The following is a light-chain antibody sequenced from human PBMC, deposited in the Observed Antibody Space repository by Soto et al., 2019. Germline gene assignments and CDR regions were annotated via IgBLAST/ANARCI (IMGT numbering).Light chain of an antibody. CDR3: QQYGSSPPWT. CDR1: QSVSSSF. V-gene: IGKV3-20*01. J-gene: IGKJ1*01. CDR2: GAS. Sequence: EIVLTQSPGTLSLSPGERATLSCRASQSVSSSFLAWYQQKHGQSPRLLIYGASSRATGIPDRFSGSASGTHFTLTIRRLEPEDFAVYSCQQYGSSPPWTFGQGTRWISN.